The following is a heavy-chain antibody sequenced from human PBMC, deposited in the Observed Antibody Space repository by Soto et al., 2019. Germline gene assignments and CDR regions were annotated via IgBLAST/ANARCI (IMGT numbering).Heavy chain of an antibody. CDR2: ISGSGGST. D-gene: IGHD6-13*01. Sequence: GGSLRLSCAASGFTFSSYTMSWVRQAPGKGLEWVSTISGSGGSTYYADSVKGRFTISRDNSKSTLYLQMDSLRAEDTAVYYCAKDSGYSSTWYVLSDWFDPWAREPWSPSPQ. CDR3: AKDSGYSSTWYVLSDWFDP. J-gene: IGHJ5*02. V-gene: IGHV3-23*01. CDR1: GFTFSSYT.